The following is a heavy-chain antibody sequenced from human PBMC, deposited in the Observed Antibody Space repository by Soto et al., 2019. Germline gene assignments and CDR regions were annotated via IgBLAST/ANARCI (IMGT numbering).Heavy chain of an antibody. J-gene: IGHJ5*02. Sequence: ASVKVSCKASGYTFSGFYMHWVRQAPGQGLEWMGWINPNSGGTKSAEKFQGRVTMTRDTSISTAYMELSRLRSDDTAVYYCARGVYDFWSGSNDWFDPWGQGTLVTVSS. D-gene: IGHD3-3*01. CDR1: GYTFSGFY. CDR3: ARGVYDFWSGSNDWFDP. V-gene: IGHV1-2*02. CDR2: INPNSGGT.